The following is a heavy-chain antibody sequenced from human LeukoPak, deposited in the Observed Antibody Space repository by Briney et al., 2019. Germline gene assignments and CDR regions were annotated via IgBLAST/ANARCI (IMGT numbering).Heavy chain of an antibody. V-gene: IGHV1-69*13. CDR2: IIPIFGTA. Sequence: GASVKVSCKASGGTFSSYAISWVRQAPGQGLEWMGGIIPIFGTANYAQKFQGRVTITADESTSTAYMELSSLRSEDTAVYYCARTGLRDGYNNFDYWGQGTLVTVSS. J-gene: IGHJ4*02. CDR1: GGTFSSYA. CDR3: ARTGLRDGYNNFDY. D-gene: IGHD5-24*01.